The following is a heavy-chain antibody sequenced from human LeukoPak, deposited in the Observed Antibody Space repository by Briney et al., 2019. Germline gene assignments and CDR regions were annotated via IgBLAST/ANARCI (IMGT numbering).Heavy chain of an antibody. V-gene: IGHV3-23*01. CDR1: GFTFSNYA. D-gene: IGHD1-26*01. CDR3: AKALGGGSYYDY. J-gene: IGHJ4*02. Sequence: RRSLRLSCATSGFTFSNYAMTWVRQAPGKGLEWVSTISSSASSTYFADSVKGRFTISRDNSKNTLFLQMDSLTAEDTSLYYCAKALGGGSYYDYWGQGTLVTVSS. CDR2: ISSSASST.